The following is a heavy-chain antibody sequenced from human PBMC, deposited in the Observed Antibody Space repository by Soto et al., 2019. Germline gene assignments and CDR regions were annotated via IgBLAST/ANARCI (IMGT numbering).Heavy chain of an antibody. CDR2: IYYSGST. V-gene: IGHV4-31*03. J-gene: IGHJ4*02. CDR1: GGSISSGGYY. CDR3: ASCITGTNDFDY. D-gene: IGHD1-20*01. Sequence: PSETLSLTCTVSGGSISSGGYYWSWIRQHPGKGLEWIGYIYYSGSTYYNPSLKSRVTISVDTSKNQFSLKLSSVTAADTAVYYCASCITGTNDFDYWGQGTLVTVSS.